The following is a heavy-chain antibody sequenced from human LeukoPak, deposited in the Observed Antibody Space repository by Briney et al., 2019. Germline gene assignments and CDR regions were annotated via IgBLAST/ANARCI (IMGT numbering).Heavy chain of an antibody. CDR3: AKDPTGYSSK. V-gene: IGHV3-23*01. CDR1: GFSFSNHA. J-gene: IGHJ4*02. CDR2: IGGSGGWI. Sequence: GGSLRLSCAASGFSFSNHAMSWVRQAPGKGLEWVSVIGGSGGWIHYTDSVKGRFTISRDNSNSILYLQMNSLRAEDTAVYFCAKDPTGYSSKWGQGTLVTVSS. D-gene: IGHD6-19*01.